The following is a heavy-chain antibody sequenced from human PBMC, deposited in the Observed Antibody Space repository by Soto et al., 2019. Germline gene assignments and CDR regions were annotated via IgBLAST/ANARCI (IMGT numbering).Heavy chain of an antibody. CDR2: IRGSGGST. D-gene: IGHD3-22*01. CDR1: GFTFSSYA. CDR3: AKSDSSGYYGYFDY. V-gene: IGHV3-23*01. Sequence: EVQLLESGGGLVQPGGSLRLSCAASGFTFSSYAMSWVRQAPGKGLEWVSAIRGSGGSTYHADSVKGRFTISRDNSKNTLYVQMNSLRAEDTAVYYCAKSDSSGYYGYFDYWGQGTLVTVSS. J-gene: IGHJ4*02.